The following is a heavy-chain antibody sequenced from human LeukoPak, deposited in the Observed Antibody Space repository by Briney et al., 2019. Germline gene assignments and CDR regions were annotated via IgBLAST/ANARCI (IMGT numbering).Heavy chain of an antibody. CDR3: ARGRTIAVAVEGGDPPYSFDY. CDR2: INHGGSN. CDR1: GWSFSGYY. J-gene: IGHJ4*02. D-gene: IGHD6-19*01. Sequence: PSETLSVTCAVYGWSFSGYYWSWIRQPPGKGLEWMGEINHGGSNNYNPSTKSRVTISVYTYKSQFSLKLSSVTAADTAVYYCARGRTIAVAVEGGDPPYSFDYWGQGTLVTASS. V-gene: IGHV4-34*01.